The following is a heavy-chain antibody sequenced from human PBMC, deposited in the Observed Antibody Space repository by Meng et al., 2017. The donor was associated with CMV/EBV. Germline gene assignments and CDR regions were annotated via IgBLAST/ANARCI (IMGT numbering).Heavy chain of an antibody. V-gene: IGHV3-53*01. CDR1: GFTVSSYY. J-gene: IGHJ6*02. Sequence: GESLKISCAASGFTVSSYYMSWVRQAPGQGLEWVSVIYSGGSTYYADSVKGRFTISRDNSKNTLYLQMNSLRAEDTAVYYCARDGAIVVVPAGATTQYYSGMDVWGQGTTVTVSS. D-gene: IGHD2-2*01. CDR2: IYSGGST. CDR3: ARDGAIVVVPAGATTQYYSGMDV.